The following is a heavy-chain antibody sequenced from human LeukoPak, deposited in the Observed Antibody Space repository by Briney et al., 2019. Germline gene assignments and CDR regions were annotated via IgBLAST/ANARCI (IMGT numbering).Heavy chain of an antibody. Sequence: GGSLRLSCAASGFTFSSYSMNWVRQAPGKGLEWVSYISSGGSTIYYADSVRGRFTISRDTAKNSLYLEMNSLRDEDTAMYYCARGVPYASWSGPHYSGYWGQGTLVTVSS. V-gene: IGHV3-48*02. D-gene: IGHD3-3*01. J-gene: IGHJ4*02. CDR3: ARGVPYASWSGPHYSGY. CDR1: GFTFSSYS. CDR2: ISSGGSTI.